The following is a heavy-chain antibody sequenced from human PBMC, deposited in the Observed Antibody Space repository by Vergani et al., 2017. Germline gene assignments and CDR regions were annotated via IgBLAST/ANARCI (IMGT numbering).Heavy chain of an antibody. CDR2: IYSGGST. Sequence: EVQLVETGGGLIQPGGSLRLSCAASGFTVSSNYMSWVRQAPGKGLEWVSVIYSGGSTYYADSVKGRFTISRDNSKNTLYLQMNSLRAEDTAAYYCARDRKPSRYDYGSGSYYDYWGQGTLVTVSS. CDR3: ARDRKPSRYDYGSGSYYDY. J-gene: IGHJ4*02. CDR1: GFTVSSNY. V-gene: IGHV3-53*02. D-gene: IGHD3-10*01.